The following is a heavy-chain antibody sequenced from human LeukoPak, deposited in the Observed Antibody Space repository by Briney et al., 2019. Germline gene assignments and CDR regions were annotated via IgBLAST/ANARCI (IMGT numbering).Heavy chain of an antibody. D-gene: IGHD2-21*01. CDR1: GFTFSSYS. CDR2: ISSSSSYI. J-gene: IGHJ3*02. Sequence: GGSLRLSRAASGFTFSSYSMNWVRQAPGKGLEWVSSISSSSSYIYYADSVKGRFTISRDNAKNSLYLQMNSPRAEDTAVYYCARGIDGPGAFDIWGQGTMVTVSS. CDR3: ARGIDGPGAFDI. V-gene: IGHV3-21*01.